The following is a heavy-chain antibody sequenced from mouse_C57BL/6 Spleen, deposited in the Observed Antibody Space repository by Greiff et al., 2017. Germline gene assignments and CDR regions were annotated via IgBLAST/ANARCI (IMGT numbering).Heavy chain of an antibody. Sequence: DVKLVESGGGLVKPGGSLKLSCAASGFTFSDYGMHWVRQAPEKGLEWVAYISSGSSTIYYADTVKGRFTISRDNAKNTLFLQMTSLRSEDTAMYYCAKLWAMDYWGQGTSVTVSS. V-gene: IGHV5-17*01. CDR2: ISSGSSTI. CDR3: AKLWAMDY. CDR1: GFTFSDYG. J-gene: IGHJ4*01.